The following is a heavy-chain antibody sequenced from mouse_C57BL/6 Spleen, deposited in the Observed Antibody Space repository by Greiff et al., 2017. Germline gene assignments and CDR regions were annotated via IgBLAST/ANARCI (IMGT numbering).Heavy chain of an antibody. CDR1: GYTFTSYW. Sequence: QVQLKQPGAELVRPGSSVKLSCKASGYTFTSYWMHWVKQRPIQGLEWIGNIDPADSETHYNQKFKDKATLTVDKSSSTAYMQLSSLTSEDSAVYYCARWEPLGAMDYWGQGTSVTVSS. CDR2: IDPADSET. CDR3: ARWEPLGAMDY. J-gene: IGHJ4*01. D-gene: IGHD6-1*01. V-gene: IGHV1-52*01.